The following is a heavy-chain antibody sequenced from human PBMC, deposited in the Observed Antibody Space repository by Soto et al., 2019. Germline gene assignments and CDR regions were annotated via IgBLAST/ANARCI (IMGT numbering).Heavy chain of an antibody. D-gene: IGHD2-21*02. CDR2: ISAYNGNT. Sequence: QVQLVQSGAEVKKPGASVKVSCKASGYTFTSYGISWVRQAPGQGLEWMGWISAYNGNTNYAQKLQGRVTMTTDTSTSTADIQLRSLRSDDAAVYYCARALGVVTAPQRPYFDYWGQVTLFTVSS. CDR1: GYTFTSYG. V-gene: IGHV1-18*01. CDR3: ARALGVVTAPQRPYFDY. J-gene: IGHJ4*02.